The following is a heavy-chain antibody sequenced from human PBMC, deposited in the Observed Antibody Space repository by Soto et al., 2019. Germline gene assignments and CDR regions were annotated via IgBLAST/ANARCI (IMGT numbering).Heavy chain of an antibody. CDR2: IIPIFGTA. D-gene: IGHD1-7*01. CDR1: GGTFSSYA. CDR3: ARSSAGTTTLDY. Sequence: SVKVSCKASGGTFSSYAISWVRQAPGQGLEWMGGIIPIFGTANYAQRFQGRVTITADESTSTAYMERSSLRCEDTAVYYSARSSAGTTTLDYWGQGTLVTVSS. J-gene: IGHJ4*02. V-gene: IGHV1-69*13.